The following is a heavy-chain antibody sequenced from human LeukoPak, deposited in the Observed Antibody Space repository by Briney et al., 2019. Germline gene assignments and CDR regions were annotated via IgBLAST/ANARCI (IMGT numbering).Heavy chain of an antibody. CDR1: GFTFSSYA. V-gene: IGHV3-30-3*01. CDR3: AREGDY. J-gene: IGHJ4*02. Sequence: GGSLRLSCAASGFTFSSYAMHWVRQAPGKGLEWVAVISYDGSNNYYADSVKGRFTISRDNSKNTLYLQMNSLRAEDTAVYYCAREGDYWGQGTLVTVSS. CDR2: ISYDGSNN.